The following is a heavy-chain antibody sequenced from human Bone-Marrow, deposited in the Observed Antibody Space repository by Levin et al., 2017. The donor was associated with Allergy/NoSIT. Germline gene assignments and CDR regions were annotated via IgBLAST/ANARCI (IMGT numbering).Heavy chain of an antibody. CDR1: GITFSNCG. Sequence: SVKVSCKASGITFSNCGIYWVRQAPGQGLEWMGGIIPMFGTTKYAQRFQGRLTITADLSTTTAYMDLSRLRFEDTAVYYCARDLPPQYSATSDTGGMDVWGQGTTVTVS. D-gene: IGHD5-12*01. CDR2: IIPMFGTT. CDR3: ARDLPPQYSATSDTGGMDV. V-gene: IGHV1-69*13. J-gene: IGHJ6*02.